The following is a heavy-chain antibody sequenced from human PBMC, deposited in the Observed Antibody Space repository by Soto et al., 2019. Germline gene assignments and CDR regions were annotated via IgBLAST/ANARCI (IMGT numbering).Heavy chain of an antibody. D-gene: IGHD3-9*01. CDR1: GGSISSGGYY. CDR2: IYYSGST. CDR3: ARGYDILTGPLDY. V-gene: IGHV4-31*03. Sequence: SETLSLTCTVSGGSISSGGYYWSWIRQHPGKGLEWIGYIYYSGSTYYNPSLKSRVTISVDTSKSQFSLNLNSVTAADTAVYYCARGYDILTGPLDYWGQGTLVTVSS. J-gene: IGHJ4*02.